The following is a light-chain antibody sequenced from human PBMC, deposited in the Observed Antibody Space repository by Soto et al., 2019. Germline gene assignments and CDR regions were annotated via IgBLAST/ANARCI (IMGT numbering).Light chain of an antibody. CDR1: SSDVGGYNY. V-gene: IGLV2-14*01. CDR3: SSYSISTAYL. CDR2: EVN. Sequence: QSVLNQPASVSGSPGQSITISCTGTSSDVGGYNYVSWYQLHPGKAPKLMVFEVNNRPSGVSYRFSGSKSGNTASLTISGLQAEDEADYFCSSYSISTAYLFGTGTKVTV. J-gene: IGLJ1*01.